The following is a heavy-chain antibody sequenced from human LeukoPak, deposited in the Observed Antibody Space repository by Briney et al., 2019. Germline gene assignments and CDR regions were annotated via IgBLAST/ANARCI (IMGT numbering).Heavy chain of an antibody. Sequence: PSETLSLTCAVYGGSFSGYYWSWIRQPPGKGLEWIGEINHSGSTNYNPSLKSRVTISVDTSKNQFSLKLSSVAAADTAVYYCARGRGLLLWFGELLQNRGCSFDYWGQGTLVTVSS. CDR1: GGSFSGYY. D-gene: IGHD3-10*01. CDR3: ARGRGLLLWFGELLQNRGCSFDY. CDR2: INHSGST. V-gene: IGHV4-34*01. J-gene: IGHJ4*02.